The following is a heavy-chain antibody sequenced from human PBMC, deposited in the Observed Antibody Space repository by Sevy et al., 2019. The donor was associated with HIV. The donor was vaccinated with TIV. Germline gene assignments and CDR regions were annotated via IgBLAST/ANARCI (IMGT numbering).Heavy chain of an antibody. CDR3: ASSRVGSSSGPLDT. J-gene: IGHJ5*02. CDR2: IWYDGSNK. V-gene: IGHV3-33*01. CDR1: GFIFSSYG. D-gene: IGHD6-13*01. Sequence: GGSLRLSCAASGFIFSSYGMNWVRQAPGKGLEWVAVIWYDGSNKYYADSVKGRFTISRDNSKNTLYLQMNSLRVEDMGVYYCASSRVGSSSGPLDTWGQGTLVTVSS.